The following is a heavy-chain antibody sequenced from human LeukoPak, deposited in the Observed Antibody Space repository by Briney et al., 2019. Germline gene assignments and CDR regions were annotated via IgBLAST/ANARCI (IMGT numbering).Heavy chain of an antibody. D-gene: IGHD1-26*01. V-gene: IGHV4-61*01. CDR2: IYFSGTT. CDR1: GGSISSSSYY. CDR3: ARATEWELLVAFDS. Sequence: PSETLSLTCTVSGGSISSSSYYWSWIRQPPGKGLEWIGYIYFSGTTSYNPSLKSRVTISLDTSKNQFSLKLRSVTAADTAIYYCARATEWELLVAFDSWGQGTLVTVSS. J-gene: IGHJ4*02.